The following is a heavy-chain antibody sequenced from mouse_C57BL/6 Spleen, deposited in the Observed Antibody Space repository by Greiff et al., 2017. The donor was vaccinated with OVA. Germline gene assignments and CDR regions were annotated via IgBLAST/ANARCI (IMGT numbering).Heavy chain of an antibody. Sequence: VQLQQSGPELVKPGASVKISCKASGYAFSSSWMNWVKQRPGKGLEWIGRIYPGDGDTNYNGKFKGKATLTADKSSSTAYMQLSSLTSEDSAVYFCARYRGSSYGYFDVWGTGTTVTVSS. V-gene: IGHV1-82*01. J-gene: IGHJ1*03. CDR3: ARYRGSSYGYFDV. CDR1: GYAFSSSW. CDR2: IYPGDGDT. D-gene: IGHD1-1*01.